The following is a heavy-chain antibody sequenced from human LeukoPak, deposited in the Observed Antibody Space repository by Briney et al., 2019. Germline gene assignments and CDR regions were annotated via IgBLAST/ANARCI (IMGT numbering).Heavy chain of an antibody. Sequence: SETLSLTCTVSGGSISSYYWSWIRQPAGKGLEWIGRIHTSGSTNYSPSLKSRVTVSVDTSKNRFSLKLSSVTAADTAVYYCARDRDGGDSSGYWTPFDYWGQGTLVTVSS. D-gene: IGHD3-22*01. CDR3: ARDRDGGDSSGYWTPFDY. J-gene: IGHJ4*02. CDR1: GGSISSYY. CDR2: IHTSGST. V-gene: IGHV4-4*07.